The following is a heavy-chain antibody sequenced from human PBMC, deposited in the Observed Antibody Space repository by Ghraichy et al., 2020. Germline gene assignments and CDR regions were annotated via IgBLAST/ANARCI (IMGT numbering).Heavy chain of an antibody. CDR3: AKWGSSSFRGMTGFDP. CDR1: GFTFSSYA. CDR2: ISGSGGST. Sequence: GESLNISCAASGFTFSSYAMSWVRQAPGKGLEWVSAISGSGGSTYYADSVKGRFTISRDNSKNTLYLQMNSLRAEDTAVYYCAKWGSSSFRGMTGFDPWGQGTLVTVSS. J-gene: IGHJ5*02. V-gene: IGHV3-23*01. D-gene: IGHD6-6*01.